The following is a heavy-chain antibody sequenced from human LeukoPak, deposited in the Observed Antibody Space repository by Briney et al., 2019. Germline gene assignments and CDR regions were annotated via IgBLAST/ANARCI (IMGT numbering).Heavy chain of an antibody. V-gene: IGHV4-39*01. D-gene: IGHD3-22*01. Sequence: SETLFLTCTVSGGSISSSSYYWGWIRQPPGKGLEWIGSIYYSGSTYYNPSLKSRVTISVDTSKNQFSPKLSSVTAADTAVYYCARSITMIVVVTDFDYWGQGTLVTVSS. CDR3: ARSITMIVVVTDFDY. CDR2: IYYSGST. J-gene: IGHJ4*02. CDR1: GGSISSSSYY.